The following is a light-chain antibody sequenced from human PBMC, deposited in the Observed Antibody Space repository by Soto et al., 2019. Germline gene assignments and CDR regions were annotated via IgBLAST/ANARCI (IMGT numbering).Light chain of an antibody. CDR2: WAS. CDR3: HQYESNPPT. Sequence: DIVMTQSPDSLAVSLGERATINCKSSQSVLYSSNNKNYLAWYQQRPGQPPKLLIYWASTRESGVPDRFSGRGSGTDFTLTITSLQAEDVAVYYCHQYESNPPTFGQGTKLEIK. J-gene: IGKJ2*01. CDR1: QSVLYSSNNKNY. V-gene: IGKV4-1*01.